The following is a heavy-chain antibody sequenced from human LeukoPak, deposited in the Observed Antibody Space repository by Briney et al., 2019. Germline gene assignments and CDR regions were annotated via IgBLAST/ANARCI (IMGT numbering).Heavy chain of an antibody. V-gene: IGHV3-21*04. CDR3: GIRDTSDYYVF. CDR2: INSDSNYI. J-gene: IGHJ4*02. CDR1: GFTFRSYS. D-gene: IGHD3-22*01. Sequence: GGSLRLSCAASGFTFRSYSMDWVRQAPGKGLEWVSSINSDSNYIYYADSVQGRFTISRDNSKNALYLQMNGLRADDTAVYYCGIRDTSDYYVFWGQGTLVTVSS.